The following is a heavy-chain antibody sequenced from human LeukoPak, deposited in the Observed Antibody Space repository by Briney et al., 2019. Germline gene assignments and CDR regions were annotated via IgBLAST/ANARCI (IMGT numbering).Heavy chain of an antibody. CDR3: ARDPNIVSTITLRAFDI. CDR2: LYCSGNT. D-gene: IGHD5/OR15-5a*01. Sequence: KPSETLSLTCTVSGGSISSSSYYWAWIRQPPGKGLEWIGSLYCSGNTYYNPSLKSRFTISGDTSKNQLSLKVSSVTAADTAVYYCARDPNIVSTITLRAFDIWGQGTMVTVSS. CDR1: GGSISSSSYY. V-gene: IGHV4-39*07. J-gene: IGHJ3*02.